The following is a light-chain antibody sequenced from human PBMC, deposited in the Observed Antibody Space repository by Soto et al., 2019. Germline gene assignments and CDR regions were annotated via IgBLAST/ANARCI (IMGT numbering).Light chain of an antibody. Sequence: QSVLTQPASVSGSPGQSITISCTGTSCDIGSCNRVSWYQQHPGKAPKLIIYEVTDRPSGVSNRFSGSKSGNTASLTISGLQAEDEAEYYCSSYTNINTRACVFXTGTKVTVL. CDR1: SCDIGSCNR. CDR2: EVT. CDR3: SSYTNINTRACV. J-gene: IGLJ1*01. V-gene: IGLV2-14*01.